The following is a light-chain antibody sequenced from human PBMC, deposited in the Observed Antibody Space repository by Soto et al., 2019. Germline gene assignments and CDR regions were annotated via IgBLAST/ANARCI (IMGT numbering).Light chain of an antibody. CDR1: QTVSSK. CDR2: GAS. J-gene: IGKJ1*01. V-gene: IGKV3-15*01. Sequence: EIVLTQSPGTLSLYPGETATLSCRASQTVSSKLAWYQQKPGQAPRLLIYGASTRATGIPARFSGSGSGTEFTLIISSLQSEDSAVYYCQQYNSWLWTFGQGTKVDIK. CDR3: QQYNSWLWT.